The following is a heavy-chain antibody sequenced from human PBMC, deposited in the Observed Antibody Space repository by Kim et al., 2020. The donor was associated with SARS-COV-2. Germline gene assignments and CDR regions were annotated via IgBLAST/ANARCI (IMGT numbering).Heavy chain of an antibody. CDR3: TVGLYGDYSDY. CDR2: T. Sequence: TDYAAPVKGRFTISRDDSKNTLYLQMNSLKTEDTAVYYCTVGLYGDYSDYWGQGTLVTVSS. D-gene: IGHD3-16*01. J-gene: IGHJ4*02. V-gene: IGHV3-15*01.